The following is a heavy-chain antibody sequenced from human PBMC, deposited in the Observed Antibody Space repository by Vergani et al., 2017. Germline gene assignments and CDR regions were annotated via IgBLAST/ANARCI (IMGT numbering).Heavy chain of an antibody. D-gene: IGHD6-6*01. V-gene: IGHV4-59*01. Sequence: QVQLQESGPGLVKPSETLFLTCTVSGGSMSSYYWSWIRQPPGKRLEWIGSIYYSGSTNYNPSLQSRLTISLDTSMNQFSLKLSSVPAADSALYYCVSYMSSSGPVLRWGQGSLVTVSS. J-gene: IGHJ4*02. CDR3: VSYMSSSGPVLR. CDR1: GGSMSSYY. CDR2: IYYSGST.